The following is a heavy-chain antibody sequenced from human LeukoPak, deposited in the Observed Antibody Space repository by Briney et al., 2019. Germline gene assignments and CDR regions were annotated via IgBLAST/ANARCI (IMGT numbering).Heavy chain of an antibody. CDR3: ARGRRLGRERRGPNDC. J-gene: IGHJ4*02. Sequence: ASETLSLTCTVSGGSISSSSYYWGWIRQPPGKGLEWIGSIYYSGSTYYNPSLKSRVTISVDTSKNQFSLKLSSVTAADTAVYYCARGRRLGRERRGPNDCWGQGTLVTVSS. V-gene: IGHV4-39*07. CDR2: IYYSGST. CDR1: GGSISSSSYY. D-gene: IGHD1-1*01.